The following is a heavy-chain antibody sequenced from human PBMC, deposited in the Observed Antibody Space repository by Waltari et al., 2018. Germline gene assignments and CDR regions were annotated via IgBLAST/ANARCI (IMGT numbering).Heavy chain of an antibody. J-gene: IGHJ4*02. CDR1: GLRFSDAR. V-gene: IGHV3-15*04. D-gene: IGHD5-12*01. CDR2: IGRVADGGTI. CDR3: TTDRRRGYDPQFDY. Sequence: EVQLVESGGGLVKPGGSLRLSCAASGLRFSDARTGWVRLAPGKGLGGVGLIGRVADGGTIDCAAPVKGRFTISRDDSKTTLYMQLNSLKDEYTAVYYCTTDRRRGYDPQFDYWGQGTLVTVSS.